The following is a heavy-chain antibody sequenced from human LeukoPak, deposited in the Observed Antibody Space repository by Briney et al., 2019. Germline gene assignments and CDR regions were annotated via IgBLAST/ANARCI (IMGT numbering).Heavy chain of an antibody. J-gene: IGHJ6*02. CDR2: IDWDDDK. V-gene: IGHV2-70*11. CDR1: GFSLSTSGMC. D-gene: IGHD3-10*01. CDR3: ARLNAGSGTLSPYYYYGMDV. Sequence: ESGPALVKPTQTLTLTCTFSGFSLSTSGMCVSWIRQPPGKALEWLARIDWDDDKYYSTSLKTRLTISKDTSKNQVVLTMTNMDPVDTATYYCARLNAGSGTLSPYYYYGMDVWGQGTTVTVSS.